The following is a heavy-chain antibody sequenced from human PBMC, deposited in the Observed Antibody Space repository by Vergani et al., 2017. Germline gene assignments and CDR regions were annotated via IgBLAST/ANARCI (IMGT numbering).Heavy chain of an antibody. CDR2: IYYSGST. CDR1: GGSVSSGSYY. V-gene: IGHV4-61*10. J-gene: IGHJ4*02. D-gene: IGHD3-22*01. Sequence: QVQLQESGPGLVKPSETLSLTCTVSGGSVSSGSYYWSWIRQPAGKGLEWIGYIYYSGSTNYNPSLKSRVTISVDTSKNQFSLKLSSVTAADTAVYYCARFDYYDSSGYSSDWGQGTLVTVSS. CDR3: ARFDYYDSSGYSSD.